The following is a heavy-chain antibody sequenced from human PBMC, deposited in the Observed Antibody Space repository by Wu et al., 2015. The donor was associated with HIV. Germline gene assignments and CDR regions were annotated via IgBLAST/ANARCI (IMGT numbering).Heavy chain of an antibody. V-gene: IGHV1-8*03. CDR3: ARVGATNYYYYYMDV. D-gene: IGHD1-26*01. Sequence: QVQLVQSGAEVKKPGASVKVSCKASGYTFTSYDINWVRQATGQGLEWMGWMNPNSGNTGYAQKFQGRVTITRNTSISTAYMELSSLKSEDTAVYYCARVGATNYYYYYMDVWGKGTTVTVSS. CDR2: MNPNSGNT. CDR1: GYTFTSYD. J-gene: IGHJ6*03.